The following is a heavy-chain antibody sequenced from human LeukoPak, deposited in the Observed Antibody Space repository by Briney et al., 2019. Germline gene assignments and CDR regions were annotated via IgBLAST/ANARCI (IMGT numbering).Heavy chain of an antibody. Sequence: SQTLSLTCAISGDSVSRHDLTWDWVRQSPSKGLEWLGRTFYRSKRYNDYAVSVKSRITVSPDTSKNQFSLHPDSVTPEDTAVYYCVRSYDWVFDYWGQGTRVTVSS. CDR1: GDSVSRHDLT. CDR2: TFYRSKRYN. V-gene: IGHV6-1*01. D-gene: IGHD1-1*01. CDR3: VRSYDWVFDY. J-gene: IGHJ4*02.